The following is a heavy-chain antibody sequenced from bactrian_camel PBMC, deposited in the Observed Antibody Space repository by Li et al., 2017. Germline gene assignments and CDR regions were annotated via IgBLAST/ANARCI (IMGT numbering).Heavy chain of an antibody. CDR1: GDEGAPLC. CDR2: FDSKATF. D-gene: IGHD6*01. Sequence: QVQLVESGGGSVQAGGSLKLSCELSGDEGAPLCMGWFRQGPGKEREEVAHFDSKATFTYSDSVKGRFTVSIDNAKSTMYLQMNDLKPEDTATYYCAAEFQGESLLVTGTAFEVWEYNYWGQGTQVTVS. J-gene: IGHJ4*01. CDR3: AAEFQGESLLVTGTAFEVWEYNY. V-gene: IGHV3S53*01.